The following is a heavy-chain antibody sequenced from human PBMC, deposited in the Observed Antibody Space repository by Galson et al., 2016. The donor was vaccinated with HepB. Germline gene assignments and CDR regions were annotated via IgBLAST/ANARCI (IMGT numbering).Heavy chain of an antibody. V-gene: IGHV4-61*01. CDR1: SGSISSSTYY. Sequence: TLSLTCAVSSGSISSSTYYWGWIRQPPGKGLEWIGYIYYSGSTNYSPSLKSRVTISVDTSKNQFSLKLSSVTAADTAVYYCARDLTMVTTGWFDPWGQGTLVTVSS. D-gene: IGHD5-18*01. CDR3: ARDLTMVTTGWFDP. CDR2: IYYSGST. J-gene: IGHJ5*02.